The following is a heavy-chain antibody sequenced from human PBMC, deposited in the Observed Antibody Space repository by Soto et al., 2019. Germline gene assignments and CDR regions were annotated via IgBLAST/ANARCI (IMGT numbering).Heavy chain of an antibody. CDR1: GGSISSYR. CDR3: GRESGETWDYEAS. CDR2: LNTYGNT. J-gene: IGHJ5*02. D-gene: IGHD1-7*01. V-gene: IGHV4-4*07. Sequence: LTCTVSGGSISSYRWSWIRQPAGKGLEWIGRLNTYGNTHYNPSLKSRVTVSVDTSRNRFFLTLRSVTAADSAVYHCGRESGETWDYEASWGQGAPVTVSS.